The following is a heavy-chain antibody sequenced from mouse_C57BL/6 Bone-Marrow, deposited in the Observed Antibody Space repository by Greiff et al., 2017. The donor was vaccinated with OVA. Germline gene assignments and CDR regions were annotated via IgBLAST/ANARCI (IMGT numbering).Heavy chain of an antibody. CDR2: IRLKSDNYAT. CDR1: GFTFSNYW. CDR3: TGTGTFAD. J-gene: IGHJ3*01. D-gene: IGHD4-1*01. Sequence: EVQLVESGGGLVQPGGSMKLSCVASGFTFSNYWMNWVRQSPEKGLEWVAQIRLKSDNYATHYAESVKGRFTISRDDVKSSVYRQMNNVRAEDTGIYYCTGTGTFADWGQGTPVTVSA. V-gene: IGHV6-3*01.